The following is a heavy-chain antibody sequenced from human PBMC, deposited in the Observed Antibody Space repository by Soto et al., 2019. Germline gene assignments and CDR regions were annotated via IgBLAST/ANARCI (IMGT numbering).Heavy chain of an antibody. CDR1: GFTFSSYA. Sequence: PGGSLRLSCAASGFTFSSYAMSWVRQAPGKGLEWVSGISGSGSSTYYADSVEGRFTVSRDNAKNTLYLQMNSLRAEDTAMYYCASWGHIVPVSPTDFDHWGEGTLVTVSS. D-gene: IGHD2-21*01. J-gene: IGHJ4*02. V-gene: IGHV3-23*01. CDR3: ASWGHIVPVSPTDFDH. CDR2: ISGSGSST.